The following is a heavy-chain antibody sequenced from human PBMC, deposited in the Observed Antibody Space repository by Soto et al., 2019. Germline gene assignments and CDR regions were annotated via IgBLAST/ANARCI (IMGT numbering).Heavy chain of an antibody. CDR2: ISPHNDRT. CDR3: ASDLYYSSGRYFDHDAFDI. D-gene: IGHD6-19*01. J-gene: IGHJ3*02. CDR1: GYNFTSYG. V-gene: IGHV1-18*01. Sequence: QVQLVQSGADVKKPGASVKVSCKASGYNFTSYGISWVRQAPGQGLEWMGWISPHNDRTKYARRFQDRVTMTIETPTSTVYMELGSLRSDDTAVYYCASDLYYSSGRYFDHDAFDIWGQGTVVTVSS.